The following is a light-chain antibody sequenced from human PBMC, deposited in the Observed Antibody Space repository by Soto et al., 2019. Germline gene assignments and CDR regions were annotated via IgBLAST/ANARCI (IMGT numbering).Light chain of an antibody. J-gene: IGKJ4*01. CDR1: QSISKW. CDR2: HAS. V-gene: IGKV1-5*01. CDR3: QQLNRYLTLT. Sequence: QMAKFPSTLPASVGGRVTIRCGASQSISKWLAWYQQKPGTAPKLVIYHASNLQSGVPSRFRGRGSGTQFTLTTSSLKTDDFANSYCQQLNRYLTLTFGGGTKVDIK.